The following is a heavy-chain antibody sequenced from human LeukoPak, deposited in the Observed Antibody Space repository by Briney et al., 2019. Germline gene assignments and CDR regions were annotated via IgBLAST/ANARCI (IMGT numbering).Heavy chain of an antibody. D-gene: IGHD3-22*01. Sequence: SETLSLTCTVSGGSISSYYWSWIRQPPGKGLEWIGYIYYSGSTNYNPSLKSRVTISVDTSKNQFSLKLSSVTAADTAVYYCARGRAYDSSGYYKDYYYYYYMDVWGKGTTVTISS. J-gene: IGHJ6*03. CDR3: ARGRAYDSSGYYKDYYYYYYMDV. CDR1: GGSISSYY. CDR2: IYYSGST. V-gene: IGHV4-59*01.